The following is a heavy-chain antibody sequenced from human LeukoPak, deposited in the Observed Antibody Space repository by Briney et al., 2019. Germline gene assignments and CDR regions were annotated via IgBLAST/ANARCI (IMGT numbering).Heavy chain of an antibody. CDR1: GYSISSNHW. J-gene: IGHJ4*02. D-gene: IGHD3-3*02. CDR2: IFYAGSI. V-gene: IGHV4-28*05. Sequence: SDTLSLTCAVSGYSISSNHWWGWIRQPPGKGLEWIGYIFYAGSIYYNPSLKSRVTMSVDTSKNQFSLRLGSVTAVDTAVYYCARIGPILGAAWVDYWGQGTLVSVSS. CDR3: ARIGPILGAAWVDY.